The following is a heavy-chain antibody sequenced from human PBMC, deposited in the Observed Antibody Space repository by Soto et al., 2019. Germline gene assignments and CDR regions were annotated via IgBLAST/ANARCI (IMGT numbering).Heavy chain of an antibody. V-gene: IGHV3-21*01. J-gene: IGHJ4*02. Sequence: EVQLVESGGGRVKPGGSLRLSCAASGFTFSSYSMNWVRQAPGKGLEWVSSISSSSSYIYYADSVKGRFTISRDNAKNSLYLQMNSLRAEDTAVYYCARPLNHYYDSSGYHYWGQGTLVTVSS. CDR2: ISSSSSYI. D-gene: IGHD3-22*01. CDR1: GFTFSSYS. CDR3: ARPLNHYYDSSGYHY.